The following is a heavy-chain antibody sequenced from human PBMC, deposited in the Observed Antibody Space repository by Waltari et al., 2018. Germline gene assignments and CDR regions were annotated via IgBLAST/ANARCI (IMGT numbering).Heavy chain of an antibody. CDR3: AREGCGGDCYYFDQ. Sequence: EVQLLESGGGLVQPGGSLRLSCAASGFTFSSFAMTWVRQAPGKWLEWVSYISSSGYPIYYADSVKGRFTISRDSAKNSIFLQMNSLRVEDTAVYYCAREGCGGDCYYFDQWGQGTLVTVSS. J-gene: IGHJ4*02. CDR2: ISSSGYPI. D-gene: IGHD2-21*02. CDR1: GFTFSSFA. V-gene: IGHV3-48*01.